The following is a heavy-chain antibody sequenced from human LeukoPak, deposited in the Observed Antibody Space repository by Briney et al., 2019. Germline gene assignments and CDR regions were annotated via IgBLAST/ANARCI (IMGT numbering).Heavy chain of an antibody. CDR2: IYYSGTT. Sequence: KPSETLSLTCTVSSGSISSYYWSWIRQPPGKELEWIGYIYYSGTTNYNPSLNSRVTISLGASKKQLSLTLKSVTAADTAIYYCASLELIGEKRGAFHTWGQGTMVTVSS. CDR1: SGSISSYY. D-gene: IGHD1-26*01. V-gene: IGHV4-59*01. J-gene: IGHJ3*02. CDR3: ASLELIGEKRGAFHT.